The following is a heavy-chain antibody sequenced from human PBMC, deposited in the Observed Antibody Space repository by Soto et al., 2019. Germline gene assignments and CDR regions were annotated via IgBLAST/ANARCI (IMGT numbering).Heavy chain of an antibody. CDR3: ATTGVLLLETYYYYICMVA. CDR2: IIPIFGTA. CDR1: GGTFSSTA. Sequence: SAVKACCKASGGTFSSTAISWVRQAPGQGLEWMGGIIPIFGTANYAQKFQGRVTITADESTSTAYMELSSLRSEDTAVYYCATTGVLLLETYYYYICMVAWRHAPTVSVS. J-gene: IGHJ6*02. V-gene: IGHV1-69*13. D-gene: IGHD7-27*01.